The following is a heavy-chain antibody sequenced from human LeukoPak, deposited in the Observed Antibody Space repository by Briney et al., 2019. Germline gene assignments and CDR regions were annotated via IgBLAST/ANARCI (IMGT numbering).Heavy chain of an antibody. V-gene: IGHV4-31*03. J-gene: IGHJ6*02. D-gene: IGHD2-21*02. CDR3: ARDRAVVTAVEGRYYGMDV. CDR1: GGSIDTAGYF. CDR2: IRYSVRT. Sequence: SQTLSLTCTVSGGSIDTAGYFWSWIRQHPGKGLEWIGDIRYSVRTYYNPSLKSRVTISLDTSKNQFSLKLSSVTVADTAVYYCARDRAVVTAVEGRYYGMDVWGQGTTVTVSS.